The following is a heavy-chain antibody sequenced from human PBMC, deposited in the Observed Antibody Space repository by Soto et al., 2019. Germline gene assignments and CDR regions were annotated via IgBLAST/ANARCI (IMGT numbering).Heavy chain of an antibody. CDR2: ISSGGEYI. CDR1: GLIFSNYG. V-gene: IGHV3-21*06. CDR3: ALAAAAGAVVGV. J-gene: IGHJ6*02. Sequence: EVQLVESGGGLVKPGGSLRLSCTASGLIFSNYGMNWVRQAAGKRPEWVSSISSGGEYIDYADSVKGRLTISRDNANNILCLALASVGVGDTAVYYCALAAAAGAVVGVWGQWATFTVSS. D-gene: IGHD6-13*01.